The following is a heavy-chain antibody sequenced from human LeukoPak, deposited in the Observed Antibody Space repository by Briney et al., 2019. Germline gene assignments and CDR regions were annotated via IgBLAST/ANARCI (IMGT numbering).Heavy chain of an antibody. CDR2: IYYNGST. CDR3: ARDRASGAEWLHP. D-gene: IGHD2-8*02. V-gene: IGHV4-59*01. Sequence: SETLSLTCTVSGGSFGLYHWTWIRQPPGKGLEWIGYIYYNGSTSYNLSLKSRVTISIDTSRNQFSLNLSCVAAADTAVYYCARDRASGAEWLHPWGQGILVSVSS. CDR1: GGSFGLYH. J-gene: IGHJ5*02.